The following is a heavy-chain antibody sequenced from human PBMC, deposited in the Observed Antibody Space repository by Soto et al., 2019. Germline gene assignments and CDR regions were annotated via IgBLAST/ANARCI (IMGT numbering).Heavy chain of an antibody. V-gene: IGHV1-24*01. CDR2: FDPEDGET. CDR1: GYTLTELS. Sequence: ASVKVSCKVPGYTLTELSMHWVRQAPGKGLEWMGGFDPEDGETIYAQKFQGRVTMTEDTSTDTAYMELSSLRSEDTAVYYCATVARGVIVIGYFDYWGQGTLVTVSS. J-gene: IGHJ4*02. D-gene: IGHD3-16*02. CDR3: ATVARGVIVIGYFDY.